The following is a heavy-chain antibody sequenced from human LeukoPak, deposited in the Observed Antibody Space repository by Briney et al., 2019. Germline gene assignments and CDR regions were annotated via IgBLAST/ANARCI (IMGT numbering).Heavy chain of an antibody. J-gene: IGHJ4*02. Sequence: GGSLRLSCVASGFRLSSYEMNWVRQAPGKGLEWISYINSGGSAIYYAESVKGRFTISRDSARNSVYLQMNSLRVEDTAVYYCARVSPNTVTTLQYFDYWGQGTLVTVSS. V-gene: IGHV3-48*03. CDR2: INSGGSAI. D-gene: IGHD4-17*01. CDR1: GFRLSSYE. CDR3: ARVSPNTVTTLQYFDY.